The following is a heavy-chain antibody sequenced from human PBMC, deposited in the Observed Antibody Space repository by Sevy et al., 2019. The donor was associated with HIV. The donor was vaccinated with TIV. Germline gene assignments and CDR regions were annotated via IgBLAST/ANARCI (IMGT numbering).Heavy chain of an antibody. J-gene: IGHJ6*02. Sequence: GGSLRLSCAASGFSLTTSDMHWVRQASGKGLEWVAYVRNDGSNKYYADSVRDRFTISRDSPKNTLYLQMNSLRDEDTAIYYCARGRKTTEEWLEELDYYYGLDVWGQGTTVTVSS. V-gene: IGHV3-30*02. CDR3: ARGRKTTEEWLEELDYYYGLDV. D-gene: IGHD2-8*01. CDR2: VRNDGSNK. CDR1: GFSLTTSD.